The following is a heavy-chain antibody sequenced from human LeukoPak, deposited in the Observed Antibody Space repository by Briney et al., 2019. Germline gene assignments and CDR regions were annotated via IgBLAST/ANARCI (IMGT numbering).Heavy chain of an antibody. CDR3: ARWYQYYFDY. D-gene: IGHD4-23*01. CDR1: GGSISSGGYY. Sequence: SETLSLTCTVSGGSISSGGYYWTWIRQHPGKGLEWIGYIYYSGTTYYNPSLKSRLTISVDTSKNQFSLKLSSVTAADTAVYYCARWYQYYFDYWGQGTLVTVSP. J-gene: IGHJ4*02. CDR2: IYYSGTT. V-gene: IGHV4-31*03.